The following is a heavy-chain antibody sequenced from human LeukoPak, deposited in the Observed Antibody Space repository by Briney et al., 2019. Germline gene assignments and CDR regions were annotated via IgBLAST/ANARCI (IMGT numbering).Heavy chain of an antibody. Sequence: PGGSLRLSCAASGFTFSSYAMHWVRQAPGKGLEWVAVISYDGSNKYYADSVKGRFTISRDNSKNTLYLQMNSLRAEDTAVYYCARELVYCSGGSCYSRYYYYYGMDVWGQGTTVTVSS. V-gene: IGHV3-30*04. D-gene: IGHD2-15*01. J-gene: IGHJ6*02. CDR1: GFTFSSYA. CDR2: ISYDGSNK. CDR3: ARELVYCSGGSCYSRYYYYYGMDV.